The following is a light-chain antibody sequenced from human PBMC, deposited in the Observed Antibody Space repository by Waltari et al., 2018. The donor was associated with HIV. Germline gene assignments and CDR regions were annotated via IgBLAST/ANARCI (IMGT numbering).Light chain of an antibody. Sequence: QSALTQPASVSGSPGQSITISCTGGSSDVGSYNLVSWYQQHPGKAPKLMIYEGIKRPSGVSNRFSGSKSGNTASLTISGLQAEDEADYYCCSYAGSSNWVFGGGTKLTVL. CDR3: CSYAGSSNWV. V-gene: IGLV2-23*01. CDR1: SSDVGSYNL. CDR2: EGI. J-gene: IGLJ3*02.